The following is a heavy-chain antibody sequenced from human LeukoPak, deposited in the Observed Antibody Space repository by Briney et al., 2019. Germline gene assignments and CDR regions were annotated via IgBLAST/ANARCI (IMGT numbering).Heavy chain of an antibody. V-gene: IGHV3-21*01. J-gene: IGHJ6*02. Sequence: GRSLRLSCAASGFTFSSYSMNWVRQAPGKGLEWVSSISSSSSYIYYADSVKGRFTISRDNAKNSLYLQMNSLRAEDTAVYYCARSREAGDYYYGMDVWGQGTKVTVSS. CDR1: GFTFSSYS. D-gene: IGHD3-10*01. CDR3: ARSREAGDYYYGMDV. CDR2: ISSSSSYI.